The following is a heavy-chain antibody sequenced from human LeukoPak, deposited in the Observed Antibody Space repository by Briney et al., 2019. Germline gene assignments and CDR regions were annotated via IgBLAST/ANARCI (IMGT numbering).Heavy chain of an antibody. CDR1: GYTFTSYD. V-gene: IGHV1-8*03. CDR2: MNPNSGNT. J-gene: IGHJ5*02. CDR3: ARGDCSSTSCSFDP. Sequence: ASVKVSCKASGYTFTSYDINWVRQATGQGLEWMGWMNPNSGNTGYAQKFQGRVTITRNTSISTAYMELSSLRSEDTAVYYCARGDCSSTSCSFDPWGQGTLVTVSS. D-gene: IGHD2-2*01.